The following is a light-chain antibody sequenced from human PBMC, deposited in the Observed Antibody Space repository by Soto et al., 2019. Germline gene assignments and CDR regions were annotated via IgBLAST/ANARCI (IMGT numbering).Light chain of an antibody. V-gene: IGKV1-6*01. J-gene: IGKJ1*01. CDR2: AAS. CDR3: LQDYNYPWT. Sequence: AIQMTQSPSSLSASVGDRVTITCRASQGIRNDLGWYQQKPGKAPKLLIYAASSLQSGVPSRFSGSGSGTDFTLTISRLQTENFATYNCLQDYNYPWTFGQGTKVEIK. CDR1: QGIRND.